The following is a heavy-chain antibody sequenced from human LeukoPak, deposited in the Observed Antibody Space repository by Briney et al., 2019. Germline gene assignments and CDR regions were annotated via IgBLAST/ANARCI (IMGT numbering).Heavy chain of an antibody. CDR1: GFTFSRTW. J-gene: IGHJ5*01. V-gene: IGHV3-7*01. D-gene: IGHD3-16*01. CDR3: ARDPDSDNAWGWFDS. Sequence: PGGSLRLSCAASGFTFSRTWMSWVRQAPGNRLEWVANINGDGTEEFRVDSVKGRFTISRDNARNSLYLHMNSLKAEDTAVYYCARDPDSDNAWGWFDSWGQGTLVTVSS. CDR2: INGDGTEE.